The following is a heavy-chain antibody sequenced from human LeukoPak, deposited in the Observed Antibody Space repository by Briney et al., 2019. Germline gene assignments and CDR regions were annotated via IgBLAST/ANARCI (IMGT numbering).Heavy chain of an antibody. J-gene: IGHJ4*02. Sequence: GGSLRLSCAASGFTFSSYSMNWVRQAPGKGLEWVSSISSSSSYIYYADSVKGRFTISRDNSKNTLYLQMNSLRAEDTAAYYCAGGTNSDYWGQGTLVAVSS. D-gene: IGHD4-23*01. CDR1: GFTFSSYS. CDR2: ISSSSSYI. V-gene: IGHV3-21*01. CDR3: AGGTNSDY.